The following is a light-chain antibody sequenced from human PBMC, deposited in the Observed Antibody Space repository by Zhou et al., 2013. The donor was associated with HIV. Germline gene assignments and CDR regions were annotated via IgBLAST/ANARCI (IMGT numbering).Light chain of an antibody. CDR1: QSISSW. CDR3: QQYESDSLT. V-gene: IGKV1-5*03. J-gene: IGKJ1*01. CDR2: KAS. Sequence: DIQMTQSPSTLSASVGDRVTITCRASQSISSWLAWYQQKPGKAPDLLIYKASTLESGVPSRFSGSGSGTEFTLTISSLQPDDFATYYCQQYESDSLTFGQGTRVE.